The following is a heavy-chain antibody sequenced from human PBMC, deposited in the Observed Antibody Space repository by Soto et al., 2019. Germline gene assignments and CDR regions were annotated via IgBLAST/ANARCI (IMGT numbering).Heavy chain of an antibody. D-gene: IGHD1-1*01. CDR3: AKDQTSNGERYYYYGMDV. CDR2: ISYDGSNK. Sequence: QVQLVESGGGVVQPGRSLRLSCAASGFTFSSYGMHWVRQAPGKGLEWVAVISYDGSNKYYADSVKGRFTISRDNSKNTLYLQMNRLRAEDTAVYYCAKDQTSNGERYYYYGMDVWGQGTTVTVSS. CDR1: GFTFSSYG. V-gene: IGHV3-30*18. J-gene: IGHJ6*02.